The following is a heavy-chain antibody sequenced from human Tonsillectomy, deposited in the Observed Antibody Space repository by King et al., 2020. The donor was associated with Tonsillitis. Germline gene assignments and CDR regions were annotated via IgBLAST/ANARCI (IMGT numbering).Heavy chain of an antibody. D-gene: IGHD3-10*01. CDR3: ARASGADFDY. CDR1: GGSFSGYY. J-gene: IGHJ4*02. V-gene: IGHV4-34*01. Sequence: VQLQQWGAGLLKPSETLSLTCAVYGGSFSGYYWSWIRQPPGKGLEWIGEINHSGSTNYNPSLKSRVTISVDTSKNQFSLKLSSLTAADTAVYYCARASGADFDYWGQGTLVTVSS. CDR2: INHSGST.